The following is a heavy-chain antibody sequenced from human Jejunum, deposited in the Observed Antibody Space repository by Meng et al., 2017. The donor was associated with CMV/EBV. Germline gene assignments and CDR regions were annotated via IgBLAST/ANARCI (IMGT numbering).Heavy chain of an antibody. CDR1: CFSSVASS. CDR3: ATEAPLPPRIDF. Sequence: CAAPCFSSVASSVPWVLQAPGEGLVWVSPLGRSPDYILSADSLKGRFIISRDNAKRSLYLHMSSLRADDTAVYYCATEAPLPPRIDFWGQGTLVTVSS. D-gene: IGHD2-15*01. J-gene: IGHJ4*02. CDR2: LGRSPDYI. V-gene: IGHV3-21*01.